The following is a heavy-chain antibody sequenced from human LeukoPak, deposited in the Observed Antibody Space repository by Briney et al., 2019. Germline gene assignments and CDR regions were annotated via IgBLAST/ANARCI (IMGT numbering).Heavy chain of an antibody. CDR3: TREVGGSAFDI. J-gene: IGHJ3*02. V-gene: IGHV3-53*04. CDR1: GFTVSSNY. D-gene: IGHD3-16*01. Sequence: PGGSLRLSCAASGFTVSSNYMSWVRQAPGKGLEWVSIIYSGGSTYYAVSVKGRFTISRHNSKNTLYLQMNSLRAEDTAVYYCTREVGGSAFDIWGQGTMVTVSS. CDR2: IYSGGST.